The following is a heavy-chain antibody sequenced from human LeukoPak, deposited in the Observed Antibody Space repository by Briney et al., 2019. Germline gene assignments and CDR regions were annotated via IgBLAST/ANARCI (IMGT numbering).Heavy chain of an antibody. D-gene: IGHD4-23*01. J-gene: IGHJ4*02. V-gene: IGHV4-34*01. CDR3: ARGRNNYGGNSEIEY. CDR1: GLSFSVYY. Sequence: PSETLSLTCAVYGLSFSVYYWSWIRQPPGKGLEWMGEINYSGSTNYNPSLQSRVTISVDTSKNQFSLKLSSVTAADTAVYYCARGRNNYGGNSEIEYWGQGTLVTVSS. CDR2: INYSGST.